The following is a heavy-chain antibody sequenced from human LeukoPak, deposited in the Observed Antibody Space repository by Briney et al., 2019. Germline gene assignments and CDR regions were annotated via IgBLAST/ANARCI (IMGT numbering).Heavy chain of an antibody. CDR2: IKEDGSEK. CDR3: ARGRWCLDS. Sequence: PGGSLRLSCAASGFTFNTYRMTWVRQAPGKGLEWVANIKEDGSEKDYVDSVKGRFTISRDNAKNSLYLQMNSLRAEDTAVYYCARGRWCLDSWGQGTLVTVSS. J-gene: IGHJ4*02. D-gene: IGHD2-8*02. V-gene: IGHV3-7*03. CDR1: GFTFNTYR.